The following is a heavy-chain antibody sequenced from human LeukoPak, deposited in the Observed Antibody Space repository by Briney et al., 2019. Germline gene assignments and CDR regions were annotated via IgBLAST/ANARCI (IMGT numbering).Heavy chain of an antibody. V-gene: IGHV3-30-3*01. D-gene: IGHD6-19*01. CDR2: ISYDGSNK. J-gene: IGHJ4*02. Sequence: GGSLRLSCAGPGFTFGSYAMHWVRQAPGKGLEWVSLISYDGSNKYYADSVNGRFTNSRDNSRSTLYLQMNSRGAEDTAVYYCARDSGLYGGGNYFDYWGQGTLVTVSS. CDR3: ARDSGLYGGGNYFDY. CDR1: GFTFGSYA.